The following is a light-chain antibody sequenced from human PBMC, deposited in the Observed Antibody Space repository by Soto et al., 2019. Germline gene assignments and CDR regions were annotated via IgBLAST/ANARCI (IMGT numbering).Light chain of an antibody. V-gene: IGKV3-11*01. J-gene: IGKJ5*01. CDR3: QQRDSWIT. Sequence: IVLTQSPATLSLWPGETAILSCRASQGVSNYLSWYQQKPGQAPRLLIYDASNRAPGIPARFSGSGSGTDFTLTISSLEPEDFALYYCQQRDSWITFGQGTRLEIE. CDR2: DAS. CDR1: QGVSNY.